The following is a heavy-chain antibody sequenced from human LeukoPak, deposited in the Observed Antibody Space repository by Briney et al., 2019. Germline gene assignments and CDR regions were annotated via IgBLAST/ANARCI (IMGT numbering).Heavy chain of an antibody. V-gene: IGHV1-69*06. Sequence: VASVKVSCKASGGTFSSYAISWVRQAPGQGLEWMGGIIPIFGTANYAQKFQGRVTITADKSTSTAYMELSSLRSEDTAVYYCAHKEYITIFGVVEFWFDPWGQGTLVTVSS. CDR2: IIPIFGTA. CDR1: GGTFSSYA. J-gene: IGHJ5*02. D-gene: IGHD3-3*01. CDR3: AHKEYITIFGVVEFWFDP.